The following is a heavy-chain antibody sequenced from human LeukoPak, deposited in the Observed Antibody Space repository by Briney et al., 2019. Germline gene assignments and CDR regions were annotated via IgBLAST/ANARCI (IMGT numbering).Heavy chain of an antibody. J-gene: IGHJ4*02. CDR3: ARDDYFLYRFDY. CDR2: INPNSGGT. V-gene: IGHV1-2*02. CDR1: GYTFTGYY. D-gene: IGHD5-12*01. Sequence: EASVKVSCKASGYTFTGYYMHWVRQAPGQGLEWVGWINPNSGGTNYAQKFQGRVTMTRDTSISTAYMELSRLRSDDTAVYYCARDDYFLYRFDYWGQGTLVTVSS.